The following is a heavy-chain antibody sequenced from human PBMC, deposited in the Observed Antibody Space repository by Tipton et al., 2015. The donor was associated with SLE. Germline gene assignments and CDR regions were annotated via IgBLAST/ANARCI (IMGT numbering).Heavy chain of an antibody. CDR2: IYYSGST. CDR3: AGVGVVAHGAISSGVEY. D-gene: IGHD2-15*01. Sequence: TLSLTCTVSGDSISGSSYYWGWIRQPPGKGLEWVGSIYYSGSTYYNPSLKSRVTISEDTSKNQFSLNLSSVTAADTAVYYCAGVGVVAHGAISSGVEYWGDASLVTVPS. J-gene: IGHJ4*01. V-gene: IGHV4-39*07. CDR1: GDSISGSSYY.